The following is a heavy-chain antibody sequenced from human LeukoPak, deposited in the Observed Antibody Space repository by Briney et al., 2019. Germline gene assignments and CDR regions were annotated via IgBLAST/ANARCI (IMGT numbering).Heavy chain of an antibody. CDR3: AKSMNGLNDY. CDR1: GFTFSTYW. J-gene: IGHJ4*02. V-gene: IGHV3-74*01. D-gene: IGHD2-8*01. Sequence: PGGSLRLSCVGSGFTFSTYWMHWVRQAPGKGLVWVSRINPDGTKTDYADSVKGRYTISRDNAKNTLHLQMNSLRVEDTAVYYCAKSMNGLNDYWGQGTLVTVSS. CDR2: INPDGTKT.